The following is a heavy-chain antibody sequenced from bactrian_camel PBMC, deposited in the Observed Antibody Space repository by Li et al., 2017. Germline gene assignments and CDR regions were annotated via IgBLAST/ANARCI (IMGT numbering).Heavy chain of an antibody. CDR2: ITWTPGHS. D-gene: IGHD4*01. CDR1: EYIGC. V-gene: IGHV3S60*01. CDR3: AKYRGYSDYDPHFGN. J-gene: IGHJ6*01. Sequence: HVQLVESGGDSVQAGGSLRLSCVASEYIGCMGWFRQAPGQEREAVSCITWTPGHSYYRDAVKGRFTISKDNAKNTVYLQLNSLKTEDMAMYYCAKYRGYSDYDPHFGNWGQGTQVTVS.